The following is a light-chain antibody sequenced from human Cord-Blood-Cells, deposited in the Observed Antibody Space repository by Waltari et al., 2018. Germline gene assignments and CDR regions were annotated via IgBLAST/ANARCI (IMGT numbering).Light chain of an antibody. V-gene: IGLV2-8*01. CDR1: SRYVGGYTY. Sequence: QPPLTQPPYASGPPGQTATNSSTGTSRYVGGYTYVSCYQQHPGKAPKLMIYEVSKRPSGVPDRFSGSKSGNTASLTVSGLQAEDEADYYCSSYAGSNNYVFGTGTKVTVL. CDR3: SSYAGSNNYV. CDR2: EVS. J-gene: IGLJ1*01.